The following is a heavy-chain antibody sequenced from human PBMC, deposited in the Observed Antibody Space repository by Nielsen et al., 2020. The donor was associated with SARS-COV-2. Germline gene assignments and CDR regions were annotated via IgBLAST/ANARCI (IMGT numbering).Heavy chain of an antibody. D-gene: IGHD1-1*01. CDR1: GFTFSSYS. CDR2: ISSSSSTI. CDR3: ARDMGTWFDP. Sequence: GEFLKISCTASGFTFSSYSMNWVRQAPGKGLEWVSYISSSSSTIYYADSVKGRFTISRDNAKNSLYLQMNSLRDEDTAVYYCARDMGTWFDPWGQGTLVTVSS. V-gene: IGHV3-48*02. J-gene: IGHJ5*02.